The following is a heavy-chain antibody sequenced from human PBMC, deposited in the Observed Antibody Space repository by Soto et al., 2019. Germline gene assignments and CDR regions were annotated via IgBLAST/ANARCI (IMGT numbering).Heavy chain of an antibody. D-gene: IGHD6-19*01. CDR3: ASAGGLGAVAADY. CDR1: GGSSSSYY. V-gene: IGHV4-59*01. J-gene: IGHJ4*02. CDR2: IYYSGST. Sequence: WETLSLTYTVSGGSSSSYYWSWIMQPPGEGLEWIGYIYYSGSTNYNPSLKSRVTISVDTSKNQFSLKLSSVTAADTAVYYCASAGGLGAVAADYWGQGTLVTVSS.